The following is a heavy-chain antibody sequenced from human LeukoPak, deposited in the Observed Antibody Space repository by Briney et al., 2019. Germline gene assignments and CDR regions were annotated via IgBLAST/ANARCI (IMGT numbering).Heavy chain of an antibody. CDR2: IYYSGST. J-gene: IGHJ5*02. D-gene: IGHD3-10*01. CDR1: GGSINSRSDY. CDR3: ARDNPSMVREDLYWFDP. V-gene: IGHV4-39*07. Sequence: PSETLSLTCTVSGGSINSRSDYWGWIRQPPGKGLEWIGSIYYSGSTHYNPSLKSRVTMSIDTSKNQFSLKLSSVTAADTAVYYCARDNPSMVREDLYWFDPWGQGTLVTVSS.